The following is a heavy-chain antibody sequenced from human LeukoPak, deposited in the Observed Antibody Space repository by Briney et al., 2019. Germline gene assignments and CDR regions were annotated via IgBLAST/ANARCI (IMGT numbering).Heavy chain of an antibody. J-gene: IGHJ4*02. V-gene: IGHV3-30*02. CDR1: GFTFSSYG. CDR2: IWYDGSNK. CDR3: AKGSHYVDY. Sequence: PGGSLRLSCAASGFTFSSYGMHWVRQAPGKGLEWVAVIWYDGSNKYYADSVKGRFTISRDNSKNTLYLQMNSLRAEDTAVYYCAKGSHYVDYWGQGTLVADSP.